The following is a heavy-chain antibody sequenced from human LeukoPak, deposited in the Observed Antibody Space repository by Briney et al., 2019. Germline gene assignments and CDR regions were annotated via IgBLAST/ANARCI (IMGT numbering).Heavy chain of an antibody. D-gene: IGHD3-22*01. CDR1: GGSISSYY. CDR2: IYTSGST. Sequence: PSETLSLTCTVSGGSISSYYWSWIRQPAGKGLEWIGRIYTSGSTNYNPSLKSRVTISVDTPNNQFSLRLSSVAAADTAVYYCARSYDRSGYYYYFDSWGQGTLVTVSS. J-gene: IGHJ4*02. V-gene: IGHV4-4*07. CDR3: ARSYDRSGYYYYFDS.